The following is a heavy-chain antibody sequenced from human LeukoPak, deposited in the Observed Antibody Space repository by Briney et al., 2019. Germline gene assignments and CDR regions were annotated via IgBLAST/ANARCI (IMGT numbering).Heavy chain of an antibody. Sequence: PGGSLLLSGAASGFTFSSFAMTGVRRAPGKGRGGVSSITGNDGATYNIASVKGRFTSSRDNSQNTLYLQMNSLRAEDTAVYYCTKDPDGDYVGAFDLWGQGTLVTVSS. CDR3: TKDPDGDYVGAFDL. CDR1: GFTFSSFA. D-gene: IGHD4-17*01. J-gene: IGHJ5*02. CDR2: ITGNDGAT. V-gene: IGHV3-23*01.